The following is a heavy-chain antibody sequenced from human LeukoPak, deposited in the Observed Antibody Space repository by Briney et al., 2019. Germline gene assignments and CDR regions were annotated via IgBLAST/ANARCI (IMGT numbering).Heavy chain of an antibody. D-gene: IGHD2-15*01. V-gene: IGHV1-2*02. Sequence: ASVKVSFKSSVYTFTGYYMHWVRQAPGQGLEWMGWINPNSGGTNYAQKFQGRVTMTRDTSISTAYMELSRLRSDDTAVYYCARDRYCSCGSCYSWFDPWGQGTLVTVSS. CDR3: ARDRYCSCGSCYSWFDP. CDR1: VYTFTGYY. CDR2: INPNSGGT. J-gene: IGHJ5*02.